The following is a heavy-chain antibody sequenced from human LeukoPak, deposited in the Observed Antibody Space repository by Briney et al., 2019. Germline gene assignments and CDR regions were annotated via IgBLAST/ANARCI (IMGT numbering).Heavy chain of an antibody. J-gene: IGHJ3*02. V-gene: IGHV3-74*01. CDR1: GFTFSSYW. CDR3: STGSGHAFDI. CDR2: INSDGSST. D-gene: IGHD1-14*01. Sequence: GGSLRFSGAVFGFTFSSYWMPWVRQVPGKVLVWVSRINSDGSSTSYADSVKGRFTISRDNAKNTLYEQMNSLRAEDTAVYYCSTGSGHAFDIWGRGRMVTVSS.